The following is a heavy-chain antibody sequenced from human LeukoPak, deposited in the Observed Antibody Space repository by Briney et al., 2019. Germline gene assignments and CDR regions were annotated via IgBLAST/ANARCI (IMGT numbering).Heavy chain of an antibody. CDR2: ISSSGSTI. J-gene: IGHJ3*02. CDR1: GFIFSSYE. V-gene: IGHV3-48*03. CDR3: ARDLVYLSKPGITDAFDI. Sequence: GGSLRLSCAVSGFIFSSYEMNWVRQAPGKGLEWVSDISSSGSTIYYADSVKGRFTISRDNAKNSLFLQMNSLRSDDTAVYYCARDLVYLSKPGITDAFDIWGQGTMVTVSS. D-gene: IGHD1-14*01.